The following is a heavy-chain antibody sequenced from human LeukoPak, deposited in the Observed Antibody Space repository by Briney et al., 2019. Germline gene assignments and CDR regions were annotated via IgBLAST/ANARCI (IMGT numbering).Heavy chain of an antibody. J-gene: IGHJ4*02. CDR3: AKDKATVAAKGPFDY. CDR1: GFIVTDNY. Sequence: GGSLRLSCAASGFIVTDNYMTWVRQAPGKGLEWVSSISGSGATTYYADSVKGRFTISRDNSKNTLFLQFNSLRAEDTAVYYCAKDKATVAAKGPFDYWGQGTLVTVSS. CDR2: ISGSGATT. D-gene: IGHD2-15*01. V-gene: IGHV3-23*01.